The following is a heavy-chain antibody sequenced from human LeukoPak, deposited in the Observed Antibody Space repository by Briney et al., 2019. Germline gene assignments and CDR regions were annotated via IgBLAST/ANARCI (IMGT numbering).Heavy chain of an antibody. CDR3: ARHTYYDSSGYYFDY. V-gene: IGHV5-10-1*01. J-gene: IGHJ4*02. CDR2: IDPSDSYT. D-gene: IGHD3-22*01. Sequence: GESLKISCKGSGYSFTSYWISWVRQMPGKGLEWRGRIDPSDSYTNYSPSFQGHVTISADKSISTAYLQWSSLKASDTAMYYCARHTYYDSSGYYFDYWGQGTLVTVSS. CDR1: GYSFTSYW.